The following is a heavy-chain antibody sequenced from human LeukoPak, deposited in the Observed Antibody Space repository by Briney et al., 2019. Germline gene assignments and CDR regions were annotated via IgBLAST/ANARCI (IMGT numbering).Heavy chain of an antibody. J-gene: IGHJ4*02. CDR3: ARAPYSSGWYRRGYFDY. V-gene: IGHV4-34*01. CDR1: GGSFSGYY. D-gene: IGHD6-19*01. Sequence: PSETLSLTCAVYGGSFSGYYWSWIRQPPGKGLEWIGEINHSGSTNYNPSPKSRVTISVDTSKNQFSLKLSSVTAADTAVYYCARAPYSSGWYRRGYFDYWGQGTLVTVSS. CDR2: INHSGST.